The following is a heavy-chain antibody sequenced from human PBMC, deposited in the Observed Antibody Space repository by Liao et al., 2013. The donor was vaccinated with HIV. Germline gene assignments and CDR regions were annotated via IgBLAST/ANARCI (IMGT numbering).Heavy chain of an antibody. J-gene: IGHJ4*02. CDR2: IYTGMSTTGTT. Sequence: QVRLQESGPGLVKPSQTLSLTCTVSGDLIRRDNYYWTWIRQPAGKGLEWIGHIYTGMSTTGTTNYNPSLKSRVSISADTSSNHVSLKLTSVTAADTAVYYCARDGPYSGYVDYWGQGTLVTVSS. D-gene: IGHD5-12*01. CDR1: GDLIRRDNYY. V-gene: IGHV4-61*02. CDR3: ARDGPYSGYVDY.